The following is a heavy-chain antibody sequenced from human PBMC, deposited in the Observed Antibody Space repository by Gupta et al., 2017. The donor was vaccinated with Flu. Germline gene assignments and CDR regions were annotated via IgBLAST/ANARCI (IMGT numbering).Heavy chain of an antibody. Sequence: KGLEWVAVISYDGSNKYYADSVKGRFTISRDNSKNTLYLQMNSLRAEDTAVYYCAKDRLIIVVVPAAMGMDVWGQGTTVTVSS. CDR2: ISYDGSNK. V-gene: IGHV3-30*18. D-gene: IGHD2-2*01. J-gene: IGHJ6*02. CDR3: AKDRLIIVVVPAAMGMDV.